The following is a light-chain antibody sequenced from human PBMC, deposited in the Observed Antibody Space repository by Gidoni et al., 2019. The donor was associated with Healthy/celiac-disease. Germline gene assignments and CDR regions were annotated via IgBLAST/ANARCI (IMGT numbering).Light chain of an antibody. CDR3: QQYNSYSPT. CDR1: QSISSW. J-gene: IGKJ1*01. Sequence: DIQMTQSPSTLSASVGDRVTITCRASQSISSWLAWYQQKPGKAPKLLIYDVSSLESGVPSRFSGSGSETEFTLTISSLQPDDFATYDCQQYNSYSPTCGQXTKVEIK. CDR2: DVS. V-gene: IGKV1-5*01.